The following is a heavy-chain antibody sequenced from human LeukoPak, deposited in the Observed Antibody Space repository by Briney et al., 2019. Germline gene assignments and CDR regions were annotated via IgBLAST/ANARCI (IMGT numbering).Heavy chain of an antibody. CDR3: AREYYDNSGGEDAFDI. CDR2: IYSGGST. V-gene: IGHV3-53*01. CDR1: GFTFSSNY. D-gene: IGHD3-22*01. Sequence: PGGSLRLSCAASGFTFSSNYMNCVRQAPGKGLEWVSVIYSGGSTFYSDSVEGRFTISRDNSNNTLYLQMNSLRAEDTAMYYCAREYYDNSGGEDAFDIWGPGTMVTVSS. J-gene: IGHJ3*02.